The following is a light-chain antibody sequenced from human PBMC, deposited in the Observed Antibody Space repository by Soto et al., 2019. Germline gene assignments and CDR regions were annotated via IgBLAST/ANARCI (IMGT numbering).Light chain of an antibody. Sequence: EIVMTQSPATLSVSSGERATLSCRASQSVNTHLASYQQKPGQAPRLLIYGASTRATGIPARFSGSGSGTEFTLTISSLQSEDFAVYYCQQYYNWPPLTFGGGTKVEIK. J-gene: IGKJ4*01. CDR2: GAS. V-gene: IGKV3-15*01. CDR1: QSVNTH. CDR3: QQYYNWPPLT.